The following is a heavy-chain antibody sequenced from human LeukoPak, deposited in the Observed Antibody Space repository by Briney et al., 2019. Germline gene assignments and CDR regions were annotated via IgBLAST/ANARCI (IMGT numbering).Heavy chain of an antibody. J-gene: IGHJ4*02. D-gene: IGHD2-2*01. V-gene: IGHV3-48*01. CDR1: GFTFSSYS. CDR3: AKDLEDCSSTSCYSYYFDY. Sequence: PGGSLRLSCAASGFTFSSYSMNWVRQAPGKGLEWVSYISSSSSAIYYADSVKGRFTISRDNAKNSLYLQMNSLRAEDTAVYYCAKDLEDCSSTSCYSYYFDYWGQGTLVTVSS. CDR2: ISSSSSAI.